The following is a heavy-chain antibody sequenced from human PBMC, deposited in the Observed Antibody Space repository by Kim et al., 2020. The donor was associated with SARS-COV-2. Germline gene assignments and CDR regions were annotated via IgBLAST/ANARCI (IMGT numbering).Heavy chain of an antibody. D-gene: IGHD6-13*01. Sequence: GGSLRLSCAASGFPFSDYGMSWVRQAPGKGLDWVATISGSGVSYYADSVKGRFTISRDNSWETLYLEMSSLRAEDSALYYCAKTAGISWDFDYWGQGTLVTVSS. V-gene: IGHV3-23*01. CDR2: ISGSGVS. J-gene: IGHJ4*02. CDR1: GFPFSDYG. CDR3: AKTAGISWDFDY.